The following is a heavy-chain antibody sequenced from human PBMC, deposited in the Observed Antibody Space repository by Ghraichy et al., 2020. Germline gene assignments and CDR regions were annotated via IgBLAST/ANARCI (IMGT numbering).Heavy chain of an antibody. CDR1: GFTFSDYY. CDR2: IGYSMTYT. V-gene: IGHV3-11*03. D-gene: IGHD3-22*01. J-gene: IGHJ2*01. Sequence: GGSLRLSCAASGFTFSDYYMGWIRQAPGKGLEWVSYIGYSMTYTNYADSVRGRFTISRDNAKKSLYLQMNGLRAEDRAVYYLARMDSGSHWYFDLWGRGTLVTVSS. CDR3: ARMDSGSHWYFDL.